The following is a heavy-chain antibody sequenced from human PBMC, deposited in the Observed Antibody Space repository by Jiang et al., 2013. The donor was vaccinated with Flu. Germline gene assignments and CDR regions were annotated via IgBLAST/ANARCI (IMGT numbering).Heavy chain of an antibody. V-gene: IGHV4-39*07. D-gene: IGHD6-19*01. Sequence: PGLLKPSETPSLSCTVSGGSMTSGSLYWGWIRQAPGKGLEWIGSSDYGSIDYGASSYYNPSLRGRVTISIDTSKNKFSLKVASVTAADTAVYYCANHGPLRGDVLAGTFDYWGRGTLVTVSS. CDR3: ANHGPLRGDVLAGTFDY. CDR2: IDYGASS. J-gene: IGHJ4*02. CDR1: GGSMTSGSLY.